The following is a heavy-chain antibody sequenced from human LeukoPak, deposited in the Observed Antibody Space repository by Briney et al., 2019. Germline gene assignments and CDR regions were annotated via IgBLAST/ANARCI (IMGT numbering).Heavy chain of an antibody. CDR2: IGYSGSS. D-gene: IGHD2-15*01. V-gene: IGHV4-39*07. J-gene: IGHJ4*02. CDR1: GDSISSSYYY. CDR3: ARDSRYCSGGNWHLRFDY. Sequence: SETLSLTCTVSGDSISSSYYYWGWIRQPPGQGLVWIGCIGYSGSSYHNPSGKIRITISVDTSKTQFSLKLSSVTDADTAVYYCARDSRYCSGGNWHLRFDYWGQGILVTVSS.